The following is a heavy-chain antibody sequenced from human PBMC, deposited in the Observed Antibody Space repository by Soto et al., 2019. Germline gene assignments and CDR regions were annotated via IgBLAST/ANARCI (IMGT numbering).Heavy chain of an antibody. Sequence: QVLLVQSGAEVRKPGASVKVSCKASGFVFTHYGVHWVRLAPGQRLEWMGWINAGSGNTKYSEGFQGRVSITRDTSATTVHMELGSLTSEDTAVYYCARKIFCNTWCDNAMDVWGQGTTVTVSS. V-gene: IGHV1-3*01. CDR3: ARKIFCNTWCDNAMDV. J-gene: IGHJ6*02. CDR1: GFVFTHYG. CDR2: INAGSGNT. D-gene: IGHD2-8*01.